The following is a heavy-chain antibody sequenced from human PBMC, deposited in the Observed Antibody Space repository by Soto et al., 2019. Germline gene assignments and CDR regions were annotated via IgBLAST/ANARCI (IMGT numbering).Heavy chain of an antibody. J-gene: IGHJ5*02. Sequence: QVQLVQSGAEVKKPGASVKVSCKASGYTFTSYGISWVRQAPGQGLEWMGWISAYNGNTNYAQKLQGRVTMTTDTSKRRAYKELRSPRSDDTAVYYCGRESAGAALAPGGQGPRVTASS. CDR1: GYTFTSYG. D-gene: IGHD2-15*01. CDR2: ISAYNGNT. CDR3: GRESAGAALAP. V-gene: IGHV1-18*01.